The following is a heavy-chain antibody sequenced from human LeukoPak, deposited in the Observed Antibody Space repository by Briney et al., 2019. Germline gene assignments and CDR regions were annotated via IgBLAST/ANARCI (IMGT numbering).Heavy chain of an antibody. Sequence: GGSLRLSCAATGFTFSSYAMSWVRQAPGKGMEWVSTISGSGSSTYYADSVKGRFTISRDNSKNTVYLQMNSLRAEDTAVYYCAKRPYCSGAVCYHIDYWGQGALVTVSS. CDR3: AKRPYCSGAVCYHIDY. CDR2: ISGSGSST. CDR1: GFTFSSYA. D-gene: IGHD2-15*01. J-gene: IGHJ4*02. V-gene: IGHV3-23*01.